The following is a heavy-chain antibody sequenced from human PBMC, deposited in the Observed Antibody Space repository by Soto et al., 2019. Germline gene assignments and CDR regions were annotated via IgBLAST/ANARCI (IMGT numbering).Heavy chain of an antibody. J-gene: IGHJ4*02. D-gene: IGHD2-15*01. CDR1: GGSISSNNYY. V-gene: IGHV4-39*01. CDR3: GRHRLLTPPVY. Sequence: QLQLQESGPGLVKPSETLSLTCTVSGGSISSNNYYWGWIRQPPRKGLEWIGSIYYSGTTYYNPSLKNRLTISVDTSKNQFSLKLSSVTAADTAVYYCGRHRLLTPPVYWGQGTLVTVSS. CDR2: IYYSGTT.